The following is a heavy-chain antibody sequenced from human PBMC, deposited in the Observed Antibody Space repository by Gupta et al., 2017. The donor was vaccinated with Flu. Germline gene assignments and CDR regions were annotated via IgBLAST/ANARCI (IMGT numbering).Heavy chain of an antibody. D-gene: IGHD5-18*01. V-gene: IGHV4-39*01. J-gene: IGHJ4*02. CDR3: ARQVNFNVGYYEFHY. Sequence: QLRLQASGPGLVKLSGTVALIRTGSGGPVVGDSYYWSFIRQAPGEGLEWICSVSQSAHPRVFVYSNPSLKGRLTMSIDRATNHYSLTLKSVTAADTALYYCARQVNFNVGYYEFHYWGQGSLVTVSS. CDR2: VSQSAHP. CDR1: GGPVVGDSYY.